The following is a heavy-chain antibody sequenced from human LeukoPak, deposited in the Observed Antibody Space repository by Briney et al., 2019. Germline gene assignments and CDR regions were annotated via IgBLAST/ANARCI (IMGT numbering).Heavy chain of an antibody. CDR1: GFTFSGSP. J-gene: IGHJ5*02. CDR3: TTGYRDDP. Sequence: GESLRLSCAASGFTFSGSPMHWVRQASGKGLEWLGRIRSKANSYATVYAASVKGRFTISRDDSKTPAYLQMNSLKIEDTAVYYCTTGYRDDPWAQGTLVTVSS. D-gene: IGHD2-15*01. V-gene: IGHV3-73*01. CDR2: IRSKANSYAT.